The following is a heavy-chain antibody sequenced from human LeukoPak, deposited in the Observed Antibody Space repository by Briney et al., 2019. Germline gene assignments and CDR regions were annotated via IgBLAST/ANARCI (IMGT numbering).Heavy chain of an antibody. CDR3: ASCIAAATDY. CDR2: ISSSSSYI. D-gene: IGHD6-13*01. J-gene: IGHJ4*02. V-gene: IGHV3-21*01. CDR1: GFTFSSYS. Sequence: GGSLRLSCAASGFTFSSYSVNWVRQAPGKGLEWVSSISSSSSYIYYADSVKGRFTISRDNAKNSLYLQMNSLRAEDTAVYYCASCIAAATDYWGQGTLVTVSS.